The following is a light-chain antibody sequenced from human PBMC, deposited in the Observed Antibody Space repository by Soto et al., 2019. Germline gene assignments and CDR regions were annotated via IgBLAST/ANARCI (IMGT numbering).Light chain of an antibody. CDR1: QSISSW. CDR2: DAS. Sequence: DIHMTQCPSTLSASVGDRVTITCRPRQSISSWLAWYQQKLARAPRLLIYDASSLESGVPSRFSGSGYGTEFTLTISSLQPDDFATYYCQQYNTYSSVTFGGGTKVDIK. J-gene: IGKJ4*01. V-gene: IGKV1-5*01. CDR3: QQYNTYSSVT.